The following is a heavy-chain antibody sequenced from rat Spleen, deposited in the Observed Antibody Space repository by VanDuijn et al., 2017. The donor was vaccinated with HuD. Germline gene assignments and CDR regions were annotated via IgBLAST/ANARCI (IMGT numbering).Heavy chain of an antibody. J-gene: IGHJ2*01. Sequence: EVQLVESGGGLVQPGRSLKLSCVATGFTFRDYGMNWIRQAPGKGLEWVASISSSSSYIYYADTVKGRFTISRENAKNTLYLQMTSLRSEDTALYYCAREGIFFDYWGQGVMVTVSS. V-gene: IGHV5-34*01. D-gene: IGHD1-11*01. CDR2: ISSSSSYI. CDR3: AREGIFFDY. CDR1: GFTFRDYG.